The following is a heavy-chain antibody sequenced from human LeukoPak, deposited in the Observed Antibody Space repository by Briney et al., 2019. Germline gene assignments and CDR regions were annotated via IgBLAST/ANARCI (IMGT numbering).Heavy chain of an antibody. CDR2: VSGSGTTA. Sequence: GGSLRLSFAASGLTFSISSMSSVCQTPGKGLEWVAGVSGSGTTAYSTDSLKGRFIISRDNFKTMFYLQMKNLTAQATAIYSCRKEPRVTGAIGGSFCTWAQGPLVTVSS. CDR1: GLTFSISS. J-gene: IGHJ1*01. V-gene: IGHV3-23*01. D-gene: IGHD1-26*01. CDR3: RKEPRVTGAIGGSFCT.